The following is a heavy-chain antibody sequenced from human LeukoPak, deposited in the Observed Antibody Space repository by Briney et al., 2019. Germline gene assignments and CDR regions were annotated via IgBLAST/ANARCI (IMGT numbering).Heavy chain of an antibody. V-gene: IGHV3-74*01. CDR1: GFTFNSYW. Sequence: GGSLRLSCAASGFTFNSYWMHWVRQPPGKGPVWVSRINNDGSSAIYADSVKGRFTISRDDAKNTLYLQMNSLRAEDTAVYYCVRGGASTWSWGQGTLVTVSS. J-gene: IGHJ5*02. CDR3: VRGGASTWS. D-gene: IGHD2-15*01. CDR2: INNDGSSA.